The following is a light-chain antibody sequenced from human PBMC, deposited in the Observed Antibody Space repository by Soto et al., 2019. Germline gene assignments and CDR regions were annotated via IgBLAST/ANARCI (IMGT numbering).Light chain of an antibody. J-gene: IGLJ3*02. V-gene: IGLV2-8*01. CDR1: SSDVGGYNY. CDR2: EVT. CDR3: SSYAASNNFYFV. Sequence: QSALTQPPSASGSPGQSVTISCTGTSSDVGGYNYVSWYQQYPGIAPKLMIYEVTKRPSGVPDRFSGSKSGNTASLTVSGLQAEDEAEYYCSSYAASNNFYFVFGGGTKVTVL.